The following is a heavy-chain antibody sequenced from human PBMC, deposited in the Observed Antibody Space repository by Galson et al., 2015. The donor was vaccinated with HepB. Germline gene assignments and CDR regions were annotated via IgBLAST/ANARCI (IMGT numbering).Heavy chain of an antibody. V-gene: IGHV1-46*01. D-gene: IGHD3-22*01. CDR3: ARGPIKNSSGYLYDLSYDY. CDR2: INPSGGST. J-gene: IGHJ4*02. CDR1: GYTFTSYY. Sequence: SVKVSCKASGYTFTSYYMHWVRQAPGQGLEWMGIINPSGGSTSYAQKFQGRVTMTRDTSTSTVYMELSSLRSEDTAEYYCARGPIKNSSGYLYDLSYDYWGQGTEVAVSS.